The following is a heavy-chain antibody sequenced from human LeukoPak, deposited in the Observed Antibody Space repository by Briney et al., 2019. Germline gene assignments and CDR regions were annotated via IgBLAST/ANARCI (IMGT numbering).Heavy chain of an antibody. D-gene: IGHD3-10*01. CDR2: INPNTGVT. CDR3: ARYGNLWGFGELIWGDFDY. J-gene: IGHJ4*02. Sequence: ASVKVSCKASGYSFTDYYIHWVRQAPGLGLEWMGWINPNTGVTKSAQKFQGRVTMTRDTSTSTVYMELSSLRSEDTAVYYCARYGNLWGFGELIWGDFDYWGQGTLVTVSS. V-gene: IGHV1-2*02. CDR1: GYSFTDYY.